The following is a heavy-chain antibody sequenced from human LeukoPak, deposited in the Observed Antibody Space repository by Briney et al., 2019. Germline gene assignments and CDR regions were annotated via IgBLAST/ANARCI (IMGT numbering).Heavy chain of an antibody. J-gene: IGHJ4*02. V-gene: IGHV4-59*08. D-gene: IGHD6-13*01. CDR1: GGSISSYY. Sequence: SETLSLTCTVSGGSISSYYWSWIRQPPGKGLEWIGYIYYSGSTNYNPSLKSRVTISVDTSKNQFSLKLSSVTAADTAVYYCARLRRSGSRIFDYWGQGTLVTVSS. CDR3: ARLRRSGSRIFDY. CDR2: IYYSGST.